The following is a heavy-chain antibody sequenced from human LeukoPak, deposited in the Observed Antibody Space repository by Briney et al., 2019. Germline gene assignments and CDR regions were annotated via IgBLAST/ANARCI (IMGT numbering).Heavy chain of an antibody. CDR3: ARVPQPTISNGFDI. Sequence: SETLSLTCVVSGGSISNGGYSWNWIRQPPGKGLGWIGYIYHSGSTYYNPSLKSRVTISVDRSKNQFSLKLSSVTAADTAVYYCARVPQPTISNGFDIWGQGTMVTVSS. V-gene: IGHV4-30-2*01. CDR1: GGSISNGGYS. J-gene: IGHJ3*02. CDR2: IYHSGST. D-gene: IGHD5-24*01.